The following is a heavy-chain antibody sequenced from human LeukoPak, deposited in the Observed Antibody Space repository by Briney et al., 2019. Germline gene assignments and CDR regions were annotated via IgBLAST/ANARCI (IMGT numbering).Heavy chain of an antibody. V-gene: IGHV4-59*08. Sequence: SETLSLTCTVSGGSISSYYWSWIWQPPGKGLEWIGYIYYSGSTNYNPSLKSRVTISVDTSKNQFSLKLSSVTAADTAVYYCARHDSSGYYYYGMDVWGQGTTVTVSS. D-gene: IGHD3-22*01. CDR3: ARHDSSGYYYYGMDV. CDR2: IYYSGST. CDR1: GGSISSYY. J-gene: IGHJ6*02.